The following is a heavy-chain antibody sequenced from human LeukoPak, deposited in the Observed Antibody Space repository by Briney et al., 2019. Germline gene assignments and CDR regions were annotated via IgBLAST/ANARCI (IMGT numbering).Heavy chain of an antibody. CDR3: ARDQYYYYYYGMDV. Sequence: GGSLRLSCAASGFTFSRYEMNWVRQAPGKGLEWVSYISSSGSTIYYADSVKGRFTISRDNAKNSLYLQMNSLRAEDTAVYYCARDQYYYYYYGMDVWGQGTTVTVSS. V-gene: IGHV3-48*03. CDR1: GFTFSRYE. CDR2: ISSSGSTI. J-gene: IGHJ6*02.